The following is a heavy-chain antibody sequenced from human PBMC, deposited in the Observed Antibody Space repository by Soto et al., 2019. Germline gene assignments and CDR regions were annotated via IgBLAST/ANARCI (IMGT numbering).Heavy chain of an antibody. V-gene: IGHV4-31*03. Sequence: SETLSLTCTVSGGSISSGGYYWSWIRQHPGKGLEWIGYIYYSGSTYYNPSLKSRVTISVDTSKNQFSLKLSSVTAADTAVYYCARAESGYDYFDYWGQGTLVTVS. D-gene: IGHD5-12*01. J-gene: IGHJ4*02. CDR3: ARAESGYDYFDY. CDR2: IYYSGST. CDR1: GGSISSGGYY.